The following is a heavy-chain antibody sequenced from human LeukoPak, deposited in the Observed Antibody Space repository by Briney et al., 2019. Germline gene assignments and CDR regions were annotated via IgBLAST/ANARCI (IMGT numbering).Heavy chain of an antibody. CDR1: GFTFDDYA. D-gene: IGHD6-19*01. J-gene: IGHJ4*02. V-gene: IGHV3-9*01. CDR2: ISWNSGSI. Sequence: PGGSLRLSYAASGFTFDDYAMHWVRQAPGKGLEWVSGISWNSGSIGYADSVKGRFTISRDNAKNSLYLQMNSLRAEDTALYYCAKSWDSSGWYFDYWGQGTLVTVSS. CDR3: AKSWDSSGWYFDY.